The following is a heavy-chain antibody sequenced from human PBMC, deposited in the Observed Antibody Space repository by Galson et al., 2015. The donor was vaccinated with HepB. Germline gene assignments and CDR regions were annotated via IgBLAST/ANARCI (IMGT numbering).Heavy chain of an antibody. CDR2: INPNSGGT. CDR3: AQTKYYYDSSGYYPPPYGMDV. J-gene: IGHJ6*02. CDR1: GYTFTGYY. Sequence: SVKVSCKASGYTFTGYYMHWVRQAPGQGLEWMGWINPNSGGTNHAQKFQGRVTMTRDTSISTAYMELSRLRSDDTAVYYCAQTKYYYDSSGYYPPPYGMDVWGQGTTVTVSS. V-gene: IGHV1-2*02. D-gene: IGHD3-22*01.